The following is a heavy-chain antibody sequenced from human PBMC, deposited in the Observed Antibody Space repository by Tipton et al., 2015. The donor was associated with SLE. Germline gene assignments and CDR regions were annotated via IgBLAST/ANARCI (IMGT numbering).Heavy chain of an antibody. Sequence: TLSLTCSVSGASIGSGDYYWTWIRQPPGKGLEWIGYIYDGGKTYYDPSLNSRLTMSVDTPKNQFSLTLNSVTAADTAVYYCARERGEWLQNTYHTDVWGKGTTVTVSS. J-gene: IGHJ6*03. V-gene: IGHV4-30-4*01. CDR1: GASIGSGDYY. CDR3: ARERGEWLQNTYHTDV. CDR2: IYDGGKT. D-gene: IGHD5-24*01.